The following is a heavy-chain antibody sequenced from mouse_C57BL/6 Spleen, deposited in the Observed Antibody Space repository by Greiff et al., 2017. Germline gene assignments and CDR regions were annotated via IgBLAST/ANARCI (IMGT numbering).Heavy chain of an antibody. CDR3: AREEGGFDY. V-gene: IGHV1-61*01. J-gene: IGHJ2*01. Sequence: VQLQQPGAELVRPGSSVKLSCKASGYTFTSYWMDWVKQRPGQGLEWIGNIYPSDSETHYNQKFKDKATLTVDKSSSTAYMQLSSLTSEDSAVYYCAREEGGFDYWGQGTTLTVSS. CDR2: IYPSDSET. CDR1: GYTFTSYW.